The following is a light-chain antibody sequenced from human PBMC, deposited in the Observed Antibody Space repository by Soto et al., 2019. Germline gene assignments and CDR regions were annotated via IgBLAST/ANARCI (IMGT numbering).Light chain of an antibody. CDR1: SSDFGNYNL. J-gene: IGLJ1*01. Sequence: QSALTQPASVSGSPGQSITISCTGTSSDFGNYNLVSWYQQHPGKVPKLILFEVNKRPSGVSGRFSGSKSGNTASLTISGLQAEDEVDYYCCSFTSSNTHVFGTGTKVTVL. CDR2: EVN. V-gene: IGLV2-23*02. CDR3: CSFTSSNTHV.